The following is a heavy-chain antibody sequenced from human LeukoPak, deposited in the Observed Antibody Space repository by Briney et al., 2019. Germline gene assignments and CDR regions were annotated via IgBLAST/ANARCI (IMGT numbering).Heavy chain of an antibody. Sequence: GGSLRPSCAASGLSCSTYAMSSVSQAPGKGLEWVSSIRGSDGSTYYADSVKGRFAISRDNSKNTLYLQMNSLRAEYTAVYYCAKDFYGDYGGLDYWGQGTLVTVSS. CDR2: IRGSDGST. CDR1: GLSCSTYA. J-gene: IGHJ4*02. V-gene: IGHV3-23*01. D-gene: IGHD4-17*01. CDR3: AKDFYGDYGGLDY.